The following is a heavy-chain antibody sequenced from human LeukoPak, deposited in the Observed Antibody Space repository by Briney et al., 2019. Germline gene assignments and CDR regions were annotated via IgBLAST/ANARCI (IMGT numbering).Heavy chain of an antibody. J-gene: IGHJ4*02. CDR1: GGSISSYY. V-gene: IGHV4-59*01. D-gene: IGHD3-22*01. CDR3: ASYSYYYDSSGYFDY. Sequence: SETLSLTCTVSGGSISSYYWSWIRQPPGKGLEWIGYIYYSGSTNHNPSLKSRVTISVDTSKNQFSLKLSSVTAADTAVYYCASYSYYYDSSGYFDYWGQGTLVTVSS. CDR2: IYYSGST.